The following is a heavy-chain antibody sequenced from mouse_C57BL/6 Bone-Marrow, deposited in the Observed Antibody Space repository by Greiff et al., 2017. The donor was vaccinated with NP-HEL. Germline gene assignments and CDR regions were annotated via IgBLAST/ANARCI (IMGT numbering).Heavy chain of an antibody. Sequence: EVMLVESGGGLVQPGGSLKLSCAASGFTFSDYGMAWVRQAPRKGPEWVAFISNLAYSIYYADTVTGRFTISRENAKNTLYLEMSSLRSEDTAMYYCARQGVIGAMDYWGQGTSVTVSS. CDR2: ISNLAYSI. CDR3: ARQGVIGAMDY. J-gene: IGHJ4*01. CDR1: GFTFSDYG. V-gene: IGHV5-15*04.